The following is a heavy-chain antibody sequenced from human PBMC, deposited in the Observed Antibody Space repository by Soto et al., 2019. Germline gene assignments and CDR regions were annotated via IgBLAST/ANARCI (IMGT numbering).Heavy chain of an antibody. J-gene: IGHJ4*02. D-gene: IGHD1-26*01. CDR3: ARESIVGATTDY. CDR2: ISSSGSTI. Sequence: EVQLVESGGGLVQPGGSLRLSCAASGFTFSSYEMNWVRQAPGKGLEWVSYISSSGSTIYYADSVKGRFTISRDNAKNSLYLQMNSLRAEDTAVYYCARESIVGATTDYWGQETLVTVSS. CDR1: GFTFSSYE. V-gene: IGHV3-48*03.